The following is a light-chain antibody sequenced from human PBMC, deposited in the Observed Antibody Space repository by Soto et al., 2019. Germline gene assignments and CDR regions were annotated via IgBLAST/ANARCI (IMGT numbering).Light chain of an antibody. CDR2: EVS. V-gene: IGLV2-14*03. CDR3: SSYTTSSTVV. J-gene: IGLJ1*01. Sequence: SALTQPASVFGSPGQSITISCTGTSSDVGGYNFVSWYQQHPGKAPKLMIYEVSNRPSGVSNRFSGSKSGNTASLTISGLQPEDEADYYCSSYTTSSTVVFGPGTKVTVL. CDR1: SSDVGGYNF.